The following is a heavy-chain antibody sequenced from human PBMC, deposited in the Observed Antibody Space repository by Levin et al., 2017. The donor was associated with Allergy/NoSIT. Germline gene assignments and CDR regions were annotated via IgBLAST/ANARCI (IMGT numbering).Heavy chain of an antibody. V-gene: IGHV3-48*02. CDR2: ISSSSSTI. J-gene: IGHJ4*02. Sequence: PGGSLLLSFSSSFFPFLPSPLPFFLPSPFPFLPFVSYISSSSSTIYYADSVKGRFTISRDNAKNSLYLQMNSLRDEDTAVYYCARDNGGDWGIDFDYWGQGTLVTVSS. D-gene: IGHD7-27*01. CDR3: ARDNGGDWGIDFDY. CDR1: FFPFLPSP.